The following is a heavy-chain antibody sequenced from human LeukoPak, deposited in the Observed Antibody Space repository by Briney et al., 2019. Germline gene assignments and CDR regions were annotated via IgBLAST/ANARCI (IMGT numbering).Heavy chain of an antibody. J-gene: IGHJ4*02. CDR1: GFTFGKYW. Sequence: GGSLRLSCVASGFTFGKYWMSWVRQAPGKGLEWVANIKLDGSEKNYVDSVKGRFTISRDNTKNSLYLQMNSLRVEDTAVFYCARASTSNYYYSYWGQGTLVTVSS. CDR3: ARASTSNYYYSY. D-gene: IGHD3-22*01. CDR2: IKLDGSEK. V-gene: IGHV3-7*03.